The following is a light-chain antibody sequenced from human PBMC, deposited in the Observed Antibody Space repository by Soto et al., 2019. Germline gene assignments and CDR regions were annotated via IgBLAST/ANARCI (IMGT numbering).Light chain of an antibody. V-gene: IGLV2-14*01. Sequence: QSALTQPASVSGSPGQSITISCTGTSSDVGGYNYVSWYQQHPGKAPNLMIYDVSXRPSGVSNRXSGSKSGXTXPLXISGLQAEDEADYYCSSYTSSSTPPYVFGTGTKLTVL. CDR1: SSDVGGYNY. J-gene: IGLJ1*01. CDR2: DVS. CDR3: SSYTSSSTPPYV.